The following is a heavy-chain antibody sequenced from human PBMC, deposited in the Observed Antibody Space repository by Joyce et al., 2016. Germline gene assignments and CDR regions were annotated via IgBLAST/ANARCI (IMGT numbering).Heavy chain of an antibody. V-gene: IGHV3-23*01. Sequence: QLLESGGTLVQPGGSLGLSCAAFGFHFSSYAMTWVRQAPGRRLEGVSSLSGRGDTTLYADSLKGRFTISRDNSKNTLYLQMWSLRAEDTAVYYCTTDPNGDFFGAYDNWGQGTMVTVSS. CDR2: LSGRGDTT. D-gene: IGHD4-17*01. CDR3: TTDPNGDFFGAYDN. J-gene: IGHJ3*02. CDR1: GFHFSSYA.